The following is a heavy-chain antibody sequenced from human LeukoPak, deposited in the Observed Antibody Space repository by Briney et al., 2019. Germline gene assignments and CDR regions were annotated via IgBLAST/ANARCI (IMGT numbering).Heavy chain of an antibody. CDR2: ISSSGSTI. Sequence: GGSPRLSCAASGFTFSSYEMNWVRQAPGKGLEWVSYISSSGSTIYYADSVKGRFTISRGNAKNSLYLQMNSLRAEDTAVYYCARDLGGYDFNWFDPWGQGTLVTVSS. CDR1: GFTFSSYE. J-gene: IGHJ5*02. V-gene: IGHV3-48*03. CDR3: ARDLGGYDFNWFDP. D-gene: IGHD5-12*01.